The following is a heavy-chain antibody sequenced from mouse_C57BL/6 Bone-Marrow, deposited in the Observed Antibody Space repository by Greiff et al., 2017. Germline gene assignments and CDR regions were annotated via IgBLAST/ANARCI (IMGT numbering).Heavy chain of an antibody. V-gene: IGHV1-64*01. CDR3: ARWFLDV. CDR1: GYTFTRYW. CDR2: IHPNSGST. Sequence: QVHVKQPGAELVKPGASVKLSCKASGYTFTRYWMHWVKQRPGQGLEWIGMIHPNSGSTNYNEKFKSKATLTVNKSSSTDYMQLSSLTSEDSAVDYCARWFLDVWGTGTTVTVSS. J-gene: IGHJ1*03.